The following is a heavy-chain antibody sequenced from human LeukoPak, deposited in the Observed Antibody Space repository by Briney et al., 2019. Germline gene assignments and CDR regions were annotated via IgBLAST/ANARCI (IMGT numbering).Heavy chain of an antibody. Sequence: GGSLRLSCAASGFTFGSYAMSWVRQAPGKGLEWVSAISGSGGSTYYADSVKGRFTISRDNSKNTLYLQMNSLRAEDTAVYYCAKAEWGSSGYTHWEYWGQGTLVTVSS. D-gene: IGHD3-22*01. CDR1: GFTFGSYA. CDR2: ISGSGGST. CDR3: AKAEWGSSGYTHWEY. V-gene: IGHV3-23*01. J-gene: IGHJ4*02.